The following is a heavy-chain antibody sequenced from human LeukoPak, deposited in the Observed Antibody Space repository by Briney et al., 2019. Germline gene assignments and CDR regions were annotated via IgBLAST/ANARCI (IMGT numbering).Heavy chain of an antibody. V-gene: IGHV3-30*18. Sequence: PGGSLRLSCAASGFTFSSYGMHWVRQAPGKGLEWVAVISYDGSNKYYADSVKGRFTISRDNSKNTLYLQMNSLRAEDTAVYYCAKDYCSSTSCCFDYWGQGTLVTVSS. CDR1: GFTFSSYG. D-gene: IGHD2-2*01. CDR2: ISYDGSNK. CDR3: AKDYCSSTSCCFDY. J-gene: IGHJ4*02.